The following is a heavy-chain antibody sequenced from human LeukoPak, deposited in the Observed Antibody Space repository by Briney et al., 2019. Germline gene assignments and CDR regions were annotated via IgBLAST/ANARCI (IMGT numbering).Heavy chain of an antibody. D-gene: IGHD3-16*01. CDR3: ADPFMDALDM. V-gene: IGHV3-74*01. Sequence: GGSLRLSCEASGTTFSNYWMRWVRQAPGKGLVWVSHINTDRSTRNYADSVKGRFTISRDNAKNTLYLQMNSLRAEDTAVYYCADPFMDALDMWGQGTMVTVSS. CDR1: GTTFSNYW. CDR2: INTDRSTR. J-gene: IGHJ3*02.